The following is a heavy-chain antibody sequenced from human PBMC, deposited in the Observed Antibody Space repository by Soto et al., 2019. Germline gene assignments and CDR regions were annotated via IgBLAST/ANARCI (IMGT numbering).Heavy chain of an antibody. V-gene: IGHV3-11*06. CDR2: ISSSSTNT. Sequence: GGSLRLSCAASGFTFSDYYMSWIRQAPGKGLEWVAYISSSSTNTNFADSLMGRFTISRDNAKNSLYLQFNSLRAEDTAVYYCARAREVGATVLFDYWGQGNLVTVSS. J-gene: IGHJ4*02. CDR3: ARAREVGATVLFDY. D-gene: IGHD1-26*01. CDR1: GFTFSDYY.